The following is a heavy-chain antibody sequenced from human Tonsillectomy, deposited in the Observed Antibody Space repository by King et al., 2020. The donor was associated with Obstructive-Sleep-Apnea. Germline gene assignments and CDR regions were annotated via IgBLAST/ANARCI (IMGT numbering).Heavy chain of an antibody. J-gene: IGHJ4*02. CDR1: GDSISNNKW. CDR3: ARAPDYSRGWPGYYFDY. V-gene: IGHV4-4*02. CDR2: IYHSGST. Sequence: VQLQESGPGLVKPSGTLSLTCTVSGDSISNNKWWSWVRQPPGKGLGWIGEIYHSGSTNYSPSLRTRVTISEDKSKNQVSLKLNSVTAADTAVYYCARAPDYSRGWPGYYFDYWGQGTLVTVSS. D-gene: IGHD6-19*01.